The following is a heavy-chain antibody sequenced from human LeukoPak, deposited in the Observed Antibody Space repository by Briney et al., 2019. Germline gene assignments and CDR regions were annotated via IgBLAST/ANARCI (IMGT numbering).Heavy chain of an antibody. J-gene: IGHJ4*02. D-gene: IGHD1-26*01. CDR3: ARGLRWELLS. CDR2: INHSGST. CDR1: GGSFSGYY. Sequence: SETLSLTCAVYGGSFSGYYWSWIRQPPGKGLEWIGEINHSGSTNYNPSLKSRVTISVDTSKNQISLKLSSVTAADTAVYYCARGLRWELLSWGQGTLVTVSS. V-gene: IGHV4-34*01.